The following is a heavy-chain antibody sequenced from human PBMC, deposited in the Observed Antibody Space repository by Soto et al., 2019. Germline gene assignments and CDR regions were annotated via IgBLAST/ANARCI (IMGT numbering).Heavy chain of an antibody. D-gene: IGHD3-3*01. V-gene: IGHV1-69*02. CDR1: GCTFSSYT. CDR3: ACEDFRYYFDY. J-gene: IGHJ4*02. CDR2: IIPILGIA. Sequence: ASVKVSCKASGCTFSSYTISWVRQAPGQGLEWMGRIIPILGIANYAQKFQGRVTITADKSTSTAYMELSSLRSEDTAVYYCACEDFRYYFDYWGQGTLVTVSS.